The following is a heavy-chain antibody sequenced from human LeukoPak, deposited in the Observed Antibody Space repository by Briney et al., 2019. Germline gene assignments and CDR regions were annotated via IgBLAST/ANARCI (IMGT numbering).Heavy chain of an antibody. CDR3: ARDRYAYSSGWYYFDY. CDR1: GYTFTGYY. J-gene: IGHJ4*02. Sequence: ASVKVSCKASGYTFTGYYMHWVRQAPGQGLEWMGWINPNSGGTNYAQKFQGRVTMTRDTSTSTAYMELSRLRSDDTAVYYCARDRYAYSSGWYYFDYWGQGTLVTVSS. CDR2: INPNSGGT. D-gene: IGHD6-19*01. V-gene: IGHV1-2*02.